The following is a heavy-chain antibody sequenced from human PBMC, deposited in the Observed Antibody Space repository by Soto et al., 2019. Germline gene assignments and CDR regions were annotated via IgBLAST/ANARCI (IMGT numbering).Heavy chain of an antibody. CDR2: ISSSSSYI. J-gene: IGHJ5*02. CDR3: ARTADSSSWYNWFDP. D-gene: IGHD6-13*01. V-gene: IGHV3-21*01. Sequence: EVQLVESGGGLVKPGGSLRLSCAASGFTFSSYSMNWVHQAPGKGLEWVSSISSSSSYIYYADSVKGRFTISRDNAKNSLYLQMNSLRAEDTAVYYCARTADSSSWYNWFDPWGQGTLVTVSS. CDR1: GFTFSSYS.